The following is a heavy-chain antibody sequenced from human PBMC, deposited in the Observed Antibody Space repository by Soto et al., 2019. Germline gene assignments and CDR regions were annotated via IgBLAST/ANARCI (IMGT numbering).Heavy chain of an antibody. J-gene: IGHJ4*02. Sequence: QVHLVQSGAEVKKPGASVKVSCKASGYTFTSYGITWVRQAPGQGLEWMGWISAHNGNTDYAQKLQGRVIVTRDTSTSTAYMELRSMRSDDTAMYYCARGRYGDYGGQGALVTVSS. V-gene: IGHV1-18*01. CDR3: ARGRYGDY. CDR1: GYTFTSYG. CDR2: ISAHNGNT. D-gene: IGHD1-1*01.